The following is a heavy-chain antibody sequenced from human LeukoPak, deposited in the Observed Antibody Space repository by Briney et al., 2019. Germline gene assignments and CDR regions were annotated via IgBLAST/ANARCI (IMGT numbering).Heavy chain of an antibody. CDR3: AAVRYCSSTSCSRHPIFDY. Sequence: SVKVSCKASGFTFTSSAMQWVRQARGQRLEWIGWIVVGSGNTNYARKFQERVTITRDVSTSTAYMELSSLRSEDTAVYYCAAVRYCSSTSCSRHPIFDYWGQGTLVTVSS. CDR2: IVVGSGNT. CDR1: GFTFTSSA. D-gene: IGHD2-2*01. V-gene: IGHV1-58*02. J-gene: IGHJ4*02.